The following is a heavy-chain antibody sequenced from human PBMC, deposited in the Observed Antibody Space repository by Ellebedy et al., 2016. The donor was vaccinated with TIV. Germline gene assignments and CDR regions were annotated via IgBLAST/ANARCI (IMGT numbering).Heavy chain of an antibody. CDR2: IYSGGST. CDR1: GFTVSSNY. V-gene: IGHV3-53*01. Sequence: GGSLRLXCAASGFTVSSNYMSWVRQAPGKGLEWVSVIYSGGSTYYADSVKGRFTISRDNSKNTLYLQMNSLRAEDTAVYYCASLGVGGATITYFDYWGQGTLVTVSS. J-gene: IGHJ4*02. D-gene: IGHD1-26*01. CDR3: ASLGVGGATITYFDY.